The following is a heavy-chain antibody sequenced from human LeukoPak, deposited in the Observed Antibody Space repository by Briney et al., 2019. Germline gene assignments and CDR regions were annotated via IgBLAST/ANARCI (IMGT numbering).Heavy chain of an antibody. CDR1: GGSISSYY. D-gene: IGHD5-18*01. CDR2: IYYSGST. J-gene: IGHJ4*02. Sequence: SETLSLTCTVSGGSISSYYWSWIRQPPGKGLEWIGYIYYSGSTNYNPSLKSRVTISVDTSKNQFSLKLSSVTAADTAVYYCARADSNGFRYIDYWGQGTLVTVSS. V-gene: IGHV4-59*01. CDR3: ARADSNGFRYIDY.